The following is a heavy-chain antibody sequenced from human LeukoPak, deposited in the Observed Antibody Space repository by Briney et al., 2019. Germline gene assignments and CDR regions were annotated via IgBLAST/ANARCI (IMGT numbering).Heavy chain of an antibody. D-gene: IGHD5-18*01. Sequence: ASLKVSCKASGYTFTGYYMHWVRQAPGQGLEWMGWINPNSGGTNYAQKFQGRVTMTRDTSISTAYMELSRLRSDDTAVYYCAREGLRGYYFDYWGQGTLVTVSS. V-gene: IGHV1-2*02. CDR3: AREGLRGYYFDY. CDR2: INPNSGGT. CDR1: GYTFTGYY. J-gene: IGHJ4*02.